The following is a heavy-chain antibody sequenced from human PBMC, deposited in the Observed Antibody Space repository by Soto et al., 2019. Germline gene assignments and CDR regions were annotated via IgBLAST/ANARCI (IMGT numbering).Heavy chain of an antibody. CDR1: GGSFSGYY. CDR2: INHSGST. CDR3: ARGGPDILTGYGYYYYYGMDV. D-gene: IGHD3-9*01. V-gene: IGHV4-34*01. Sequence: PSETLSLTCAVYGGSFSGYYWSWIRQPPGKGLEWIGEINHSGSTNYNPSLKSRVTISVDTSKNQFSLKLSSVTAADTAVYYCARGGPDILTGYGYYYYYGMDVWGQGTTVTVSS. J-gene: IGHJ6*02.